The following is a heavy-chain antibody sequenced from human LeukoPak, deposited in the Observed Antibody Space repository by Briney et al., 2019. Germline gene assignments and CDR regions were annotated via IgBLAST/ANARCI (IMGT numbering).Heavy chain of an antibody. CDR1: GYTFTIFG. D-gene: IGHD1-26*01. J-gene: IGHJ4*02. CDR3: ARDWDYYFDY. Sequence: ASVKVSCKASGYTFTIFGISWVRQAPGQGLEWMGWISAENGYTNYAQKFQGRVTMTRDTSITTAYMELSRLRSDDTAVYYCARDWDYYFDYWGQGTLVTVSS. CDR2: ISAENGYT. V-gene: IGHV1-18*01.